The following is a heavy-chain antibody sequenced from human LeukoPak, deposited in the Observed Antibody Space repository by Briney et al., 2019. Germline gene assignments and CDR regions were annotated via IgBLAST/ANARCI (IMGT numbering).Heavy chain of an antibody. J-gene: IGHJ4*02. V-gene: IGHV1-69*01. CDR3: ARDARGSYSQGYFDY. CDR2: IIPIFDTA. CDR1: GGTFSSYG. D-gene: IGHD1-26*01. Sequence: ASVKVSCKTSGGTFSSYGISWVRQAPGQGLEWMGGIIPIFDTANYAQKFQGRVTITADESTSTAYMELSSLRSEDTAVYYCARDARGSYSQGYFDYWGQGTLVTVSS.